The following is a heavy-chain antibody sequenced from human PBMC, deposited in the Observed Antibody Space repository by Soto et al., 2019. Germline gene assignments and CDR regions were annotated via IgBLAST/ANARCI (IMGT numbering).Heavy chain of an antibody. D-gene: IGHD2-21*01. CDR3: AKDWVT. Sequence: EVQLMESGGGLVQPGGSLRLSCAASGFTVSSTYMTWVRQAPGKGLECVSVIFSGGNTYYADSVKGRFATSRDNSKNTLYLQMNSLRPEDTAIYYCAKDWVTWGQGTLVTVSS. J-gene: IGHJ5*02. CDR1: GFTVSSTY. V-gene: IGHV3-66*01. CDR2: IFSGGNT.